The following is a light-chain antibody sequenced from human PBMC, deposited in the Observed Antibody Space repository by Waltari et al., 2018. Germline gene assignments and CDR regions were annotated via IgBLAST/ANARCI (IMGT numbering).Light chain of an antibody. Sequence: QSVLTQPPSASGTPGQRVTISCSGSSSNIGSNYVSWYQQLPGTAPKLLIYRNNQRPSGVPDRFSGSKSGTSASLAISGLRSEDEAVYYCAAWDDSLSGYVFGTGTKVTVL. CDR3: AAWDDSLSGYV. J-gene: IGLJ1*01. CDR1: SSNIGSNY. CDR2: RNN. V-gene: IGLV1-47*01.